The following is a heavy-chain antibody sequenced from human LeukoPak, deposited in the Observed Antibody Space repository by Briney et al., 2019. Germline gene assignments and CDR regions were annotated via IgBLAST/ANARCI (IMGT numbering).Heavy chain of an antibody. D-gene: IGHD2-2*01. Sequence: ASVKVSCKASGYTFTSYYMHWVRQAPGQGLEGMGIINPSGGSTSYAQKFQGRVTMTRDTSTSTVYMELSSLRSEDTAVYYCARVSSDCSSTSCYVYDAFDIWGPGTMVTVSS. V-gene: IGHV1-46*01. CDR3: ARVSSDCSSTSCYVYDAFDI. CDR1: GYTFTSYY. CDR2: INPSGGST. J-gene: IGHJ3*02.